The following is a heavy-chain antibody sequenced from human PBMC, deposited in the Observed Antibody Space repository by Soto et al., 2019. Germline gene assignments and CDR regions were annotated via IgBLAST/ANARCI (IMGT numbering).Heavy chain of an antibody. Sequence: QVQLVQSGAEVKKPGASVKVSCKASGYTFTSYGISWVRQAPGQGLEWMGWISAYNGNTNYAQKLQGRVTMTTDTSTSTAYLELRSLRSDDTAVYYCAREPRDIVVVVAATPRFDYWGPGTLVTVSS. CDR1: GYTFTSYG. V-gene: IGHV1-18*04. CDR2: ISAYNGNT. CDR3: AREPRDIVVVVAATPRFDY. J-gene: IGHJ4*02. D-gene: IGHD2-15*01.